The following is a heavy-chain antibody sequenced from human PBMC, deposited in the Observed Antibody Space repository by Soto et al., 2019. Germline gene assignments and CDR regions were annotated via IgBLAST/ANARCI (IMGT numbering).Heavy chain of an antibody. V-gene: IGHV1-24*01. D-gene: IGHD6-19*01. CDR1: GYTLTELS. CDR3: ATDPLIAVAGTGPFDY. CDR2: FDPEDGET. Sequence: SVKVSCKFSGYTLTELSMHWVRQAPGQGLEWMGGFDPEDGETIYAQKFQGRVTMTEDTSTGTAYMELSSLRSEDTAVYYCATDPLIAVAGTGPFDYWGQGTLVTVSS. J-gene: IGHJ4*02.